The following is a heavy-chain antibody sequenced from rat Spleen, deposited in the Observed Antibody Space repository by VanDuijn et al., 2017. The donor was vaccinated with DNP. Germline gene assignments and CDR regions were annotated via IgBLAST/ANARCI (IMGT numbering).Heavy chain of an antibody. CDR2: ISTSGGST. D-gene: IGHD1-2*01. J-gene: IGHJ3*01. Sequence: EVQLVESGGGSVQPGRSMKVSCAASGFTFSTFPMAWVRQIPMKGLEWVATISTSGGSTYYRDSVKGRFTISRDNTISTLYLQMDSLRSEDTATYYCTTGGAAAYWGQGTLVTVSS. V-gene: IGHV5-46*01. CDR1: GFTFSTFP. CDR3: TTGGAAAY.